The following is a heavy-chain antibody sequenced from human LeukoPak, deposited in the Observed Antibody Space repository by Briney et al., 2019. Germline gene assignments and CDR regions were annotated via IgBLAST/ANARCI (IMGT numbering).Heavy chain of an antibody. CDR2: IYYSGST. V-gene: IGHV4-59*08. CDR3: ARHSPERWGSKAGYFDY. J-gene: IGHJ4*02. D-gene: IGHD3-16*01. Sequence: PSETLSLTCTVSGSSISSYYWSWIRQPPGKGLEWLGYIYYSGSTNYNPSLKSRVTISVDTSKNQFSLKLSSVTAADTAVYYCARHSPERWGSKAGYFDYWGQGTLVTVSS. CDR1: GSSISSYY.